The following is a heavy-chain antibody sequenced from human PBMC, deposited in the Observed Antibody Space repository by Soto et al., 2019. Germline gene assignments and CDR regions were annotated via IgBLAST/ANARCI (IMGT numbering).Heavy chain of an antibody. V-gene: IGHV4-59*12. J-gene: IGHJ4*02. Sequence: PSETLSLTCTVSGGSISSYYWSWIRQPPGKGLEWIGYIYYSGSTYYNPSLKSRVTISVDTSKNQFSLKLSSVTAADTAVYYCAREYYGDYDRCFDYWGQGTLVTVSS. CDR3: AREYYGDYDRCFDY. CDR2: IYYSGST. D-gene: IGHD4-17*01. CDR1: GGSISSYY.